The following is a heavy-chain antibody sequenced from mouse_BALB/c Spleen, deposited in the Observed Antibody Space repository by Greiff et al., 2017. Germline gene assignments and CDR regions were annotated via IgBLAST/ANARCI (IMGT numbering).Heavy chain of an antibody. CDR1: GFTFSSYG. CDR3: ARLEYYGSSPAWFAY. J-gene: IGHJ3*01. CDR2: ISSGGSYT. V-gene: IGHV5-6*01. D-gene: IGHD1-1*01. Sequence: EVMLVESGGDLVKPGGSLKLSCAASGFTFSSYGMSWVRQTPDKRLEWVATISSGGSYTYYPDSVKGRFTISRDNAKNTLYLQMSSLKSEDTAMYYCARLEYYGSSPAWFAYWGQGTLVTVSA.